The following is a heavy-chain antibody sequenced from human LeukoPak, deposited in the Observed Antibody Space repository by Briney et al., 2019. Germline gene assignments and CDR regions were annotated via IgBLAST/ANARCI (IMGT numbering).Heavy chain of an antibody. Sequence: SVNVSCKASGGTFSSYAISWVRQAPGQGLEWMGRIIPLLGIANYAQKFQGRVTITADKSTSTAYMELSSLRSDDTAVYYCARGRIVATITFGYYYYGMDVWGQGTTVTVSS. V-gene: IGHV1-69*04. CDR2: IIPLLGIA. J-gene: IGHJ6*02. CDR3: ARGRIVATITFGYYYYGMDV. D-gene: IGHD5-12*01. CDR1: GGTFSSYA.